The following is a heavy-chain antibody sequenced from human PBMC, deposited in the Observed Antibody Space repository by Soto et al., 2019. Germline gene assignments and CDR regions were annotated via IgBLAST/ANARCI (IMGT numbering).Heavy chain of an antibody. CDR1: GYTFTGYY. CDR2: INPNSGGT. Sequence: ASVKVSCKASGYTFTGYYMHWVRQAPGQGLEWVGWINPNSGGTNYAQKFQGWVTMTRDTSISTAYMELSRLRSDDTAVYYCARVFTRSDYYGSSLDAFDIWGQGTMVTVSS. D-gene: IGHD3-10*01. J-gene: IGHJ3*02. V-gene: IGHV1-2*04. CDR3: ARVFTRSDYYGSSLDAFDI.